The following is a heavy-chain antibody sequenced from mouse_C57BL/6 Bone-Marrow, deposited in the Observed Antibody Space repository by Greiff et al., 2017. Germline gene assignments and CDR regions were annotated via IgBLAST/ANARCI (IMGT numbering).Heavy chain of an antibody. D-gene: IGHD2-5*01. V-gene: IGHV1-82*01. CDR3: ATYYSNYVFYFDY. J-gene: IGHJ2*01. CDR2: IYPGDGDT. CDR1: GYAFSSSW. Sequence: QVQLQQSGPELVKPGASVKISCKASGYAFSSSWMNWVKQRPGKGLEWIGRIYPGDGDTNYNGKFKGKATLTADKSSSTAYMQLSSLTSEDSAVYFCATYYSNYVFYFDYWGQGTTLTGSS.